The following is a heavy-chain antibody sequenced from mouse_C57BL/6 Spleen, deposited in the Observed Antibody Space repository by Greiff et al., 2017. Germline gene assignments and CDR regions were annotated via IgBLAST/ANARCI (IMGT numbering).Heavy chain of an antibody. D-gene: IGHD2-3*01. CDR3: ARSIYDGYYVGYWYFDV. J-gene: IGHJ1*03. Sequence: QVQLKQSGAELMKPGASVKLSCKATGYTFTGYWIEWVKQRPGHGLEWIGEILPGSGSTNYNEKFKGKATFTADTSSNTAYMQLSSLTTEDSAIYYCARSIYDGYYVGYWYFDVWGTGTTVTVSS. CDR2: ILPGSGST. V-gene: IGHV1-9*01. CDR1: GYTFTGYW.